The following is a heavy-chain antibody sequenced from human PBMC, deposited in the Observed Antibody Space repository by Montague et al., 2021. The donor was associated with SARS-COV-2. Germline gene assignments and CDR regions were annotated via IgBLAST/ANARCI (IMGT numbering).Heavy chain of an antibody. CDR3: ASVDTGTYYFDY. Sequence: SETLSLTCTVSGGSISSSCFYWGWIRQPPGKGLEWIGRIYPSGTTIYNPSLKSRVTISVDTSKNQFSLRLSSVTAADTAVFYCASVDTGTYYFDYWGRGTLVTVSS. D-gene: IGHD1-26*01. J-gene: IGHJ4*02. V-gene: IGHV4-39*01. CDR2: IYPSGTT. CDR1: GGSISSSCFY.